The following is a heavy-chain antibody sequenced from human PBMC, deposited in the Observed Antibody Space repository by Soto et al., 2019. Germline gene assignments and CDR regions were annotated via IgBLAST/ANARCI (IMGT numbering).Heavy chain of an antibody. J-gene: IGHJ4*02. CDR3: AKWGRGYRYGYSDY. D-gene: IGHD5-18*01. Sequence: LRLSCAASGFTFSSYAMSWVRQAPGKGLEWVSAISGSGGSTYYADSVKGRFTISRDNSKNTLYLQMNSLRAEDTAVYYCAKWGRGYRYGYSDYWGQGTLVTVYS. CDR1: GFTFSSYA. CDR2: ISGSGGST. V-gene: IGHV3-23*01.